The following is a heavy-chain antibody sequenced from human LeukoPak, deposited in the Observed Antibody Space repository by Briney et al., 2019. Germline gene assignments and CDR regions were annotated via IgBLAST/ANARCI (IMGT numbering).Heavy chain of an antibody. CDR2: ISYDGSNK. Sequence: GGSLRLSCAASGFTFSSYAMHWVRRAPGKGLEWVAVISYDGSNKYYADSVKGRFTISRDNSKNTLYLQMNSLRAEDTAVYYCAKRPGDSSGWFPYYFDYWGQGTLVTVSS. V-gene: IGHV3-30-3*01. J-gene: IGHJ4*02. CDR1: GFTFSSYA. CDR3: AKRPGDSSGWFPYYFDY. D-gene: IGHD6-19*01.